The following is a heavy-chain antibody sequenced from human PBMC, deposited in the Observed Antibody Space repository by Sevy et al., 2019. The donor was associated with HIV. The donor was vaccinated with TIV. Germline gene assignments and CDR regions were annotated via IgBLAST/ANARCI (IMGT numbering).Heavy chain of an antibody. Sequence: SETLSLTCTVSGGSISSGSYYWSWIRQPAGKGLEWIGRIYTSGSTNYNPSLKSRVTISVDTSKNQFSLKLSSVTAADTAVYYCARGLWFGELPGSSYNWFDPWGQRTLVTVSS. CDR3: ARGLWFGELPGSSYNWFDP. V-gene: IGHV4-61*02. J-gene: IGHJ5*02. CDR1: GGSISSGSYY. D-gene: IGHD3-10*01. CDR2: IYTSGST.